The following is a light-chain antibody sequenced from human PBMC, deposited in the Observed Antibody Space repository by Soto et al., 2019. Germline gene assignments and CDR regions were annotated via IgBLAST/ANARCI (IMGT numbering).Light chain of an antibody. CDR2: GAS. V-gene: IGKV3-20*01. CDR1: QSVSSSY. Sequence: MVLTQSPGTLSLSPGERATLSCRASQSVSSSYLAWYQQKPGQAPRLLIYGASSRATGIPDRFSGSGSGTDFTLTISRLEPEDFAVYYCQQYGSSPRTFGQRTKVDIK. J-gene: IGKJ1*01. CDR3: QQYGSSPRT.